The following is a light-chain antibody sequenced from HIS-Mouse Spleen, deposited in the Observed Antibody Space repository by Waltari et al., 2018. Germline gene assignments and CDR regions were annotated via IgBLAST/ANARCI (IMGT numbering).Light chain of an antibody. CDR2: EVS. CDR1: SSDVGGYNY. J-gene: IGLJ2*01. Sequence: QSALTQPASVSGSPGQSITISCTGTSSDVGGYNYVSWYQQHPGNAPKLMIYEVSNGPSGVSNRFSGSKSGNTASLTISGLQAEDEADYYCSSYTSSSTVVFGGGTKLTVL. V-gene: IGLV2-14*01. CDR3: SSYTSSSTVV.